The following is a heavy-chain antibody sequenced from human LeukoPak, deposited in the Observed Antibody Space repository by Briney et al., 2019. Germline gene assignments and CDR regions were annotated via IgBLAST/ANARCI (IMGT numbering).Heavy chain of an antibody. CDR2: IYYSGST. J-gene: IGHJ4*02. V-gene: IGHV4-30-4*01. CDR1: GGSISSGDYY. Sequence: SQTLSLTCTVPGGSISSGDYYWSWIRQPPGKGLEWIGYIYYSGSTYYNPSLKSRVTISVDTSKNQFSLKLSSVTAADTAVYYCAREKSGYYYAFTDYWGQGTLVTVSS. CDR3: AREKSGYYYAFTDY. D-gene: IGHD3-22*01.